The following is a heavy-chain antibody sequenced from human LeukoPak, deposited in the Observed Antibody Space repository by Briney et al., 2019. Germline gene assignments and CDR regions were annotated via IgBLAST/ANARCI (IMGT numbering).Heavy chain of an antibody. J-gene: IGHJ4*02. CDR1: GFTFGNAW. V-gene: IGHV3-15*01. CDR3: TTGTFCSGGSCYPPFVY. CDR2: IKSKTDGGTT. Sequence: GGSLRLSCAASGFTFGNAWMSWVRQAPGKGLEWVGRIKSKTDGGTTDYAAPVKGRFTISRDDSKSTLDLRLNSLKTEDTAVYFCTTGTFCSGGSCYPPFVYWGQGTLVTVSS. D-gene: IGHD2-15*01.